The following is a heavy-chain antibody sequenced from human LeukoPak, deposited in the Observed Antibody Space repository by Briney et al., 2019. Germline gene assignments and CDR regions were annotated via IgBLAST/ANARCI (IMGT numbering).Heavy chain of an antibody. J-gene: IGHJ1*01. D-gene: IGHD6-13*01. Sequence: GASVKVSCKASGYTFTGYYMHWVRQAPGQGLEWMGWINPNSGGTNYAQKFQGRVTMTRDTSISTAYMELSRLRSDDTAVYYCARPDSSSPRPQYFQHWGQGTLVTVSS. CDR1: GYTFTGYY. V-gene: IGHV1-2*02. CDR2: INPNSGGT. CDR3: ARPDSSSPRPQYFQH.